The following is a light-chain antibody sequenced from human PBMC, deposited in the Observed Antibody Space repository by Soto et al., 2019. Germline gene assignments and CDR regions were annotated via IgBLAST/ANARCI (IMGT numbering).Light chain of an antibody. CDR2: AAS. CDR3: QQSYSTPRT. V-gene: IGKV1-39*01. CDR1: QSISSY. J-gene: IGKJ1*01. Sequence: DIQMTQSPSSLSASVGDRVTITCRASQSISSYLNWYQQKPGKAPKLLIYAASSLQSGVPSRFSGCGSGTDFTLTISSLQPEDFATYYCQQSYSTPRTFGQGTKVDIK.